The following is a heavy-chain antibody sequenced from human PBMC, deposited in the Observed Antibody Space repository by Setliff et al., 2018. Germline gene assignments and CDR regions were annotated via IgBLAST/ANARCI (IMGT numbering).Heavy chain of an antibody. Sequence: SETLSLTCTVSGGSISTYYWSWIRQPPGKGLEWIGFIFYSGDTNSNPSLKSRVTMSVDTSKNQFSLKLNSVTAADTATYYCARDRSYYASGSFTKWFDYWGQGALVTVSS. CDR2: IFYSGDT. J-gene: IGHJ4*02. CDR1: GGSISTYY. CDR3: ARDRSYYASGSFTKWFDY. D-gene: IGHD3-10*01. V-gene: IGHV4-59*01.